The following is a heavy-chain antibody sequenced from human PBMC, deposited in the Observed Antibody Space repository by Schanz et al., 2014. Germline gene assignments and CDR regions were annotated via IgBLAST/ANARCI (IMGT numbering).Heavy chain of an antibody. CDR2: ISAYTNNT. J-gene: IGHJ4*02. V-gene: IGHV1-18*01. D-gene: IGHD6-19*01. CDR1: RYTFNTYG. CDR3: ARGGYSSGWYDRDIAHFDY. Sequence: QVQVVQSGAEVKKPGASVKVSCEASRYTFNTYGLNWVRQAPGQGLEWMGWISAYTNNTNYAQKVQGRVTMTTDTSTGTAYMELRSLRSDDTAVYYCARGGYSSGWYDRDIAHFDYWGQGTLVTVSS.